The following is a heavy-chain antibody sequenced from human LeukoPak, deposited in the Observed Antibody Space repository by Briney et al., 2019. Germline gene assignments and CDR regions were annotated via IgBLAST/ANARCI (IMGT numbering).Heavy chain of an antibody. Sequence: SETLSLTCTVSGGSISSSSYYWGWIRQPPGKGLEWIGSIYYSGSTYYNPSLKSRVTISVDTSKNQFSLKLSSVTAADTAVYYCARESLVRGVTNWFDPWGQGILVTVS. CDR3: ARESLVRGVTNWFDP. V-gene: IGHV4-39*07. CDR2: IYYSGST. CDR1: GGSISSSSYY. D-gene: IGHD3-10*01. J-gene: IGHJ5*02.